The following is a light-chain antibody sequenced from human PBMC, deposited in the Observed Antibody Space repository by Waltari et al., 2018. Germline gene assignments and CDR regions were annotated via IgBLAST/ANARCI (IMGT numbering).Light chain of an antibody. CDR3: QQYDGSILT. V-gene: IGKV3-20*01. J-gene: IGKJ4*01. CDR2: GAS. CDR1: QTINNNF. Sequence: IVLTQSPDTLSLSPGQRATLSCRASQTINNNFLVWYQQTPGQAPRPLIHGASSRATGFPDRFSGSGSGTDFTLTISRLEPEDVAVYYCQQYDGSILTFGGGTKVEI.